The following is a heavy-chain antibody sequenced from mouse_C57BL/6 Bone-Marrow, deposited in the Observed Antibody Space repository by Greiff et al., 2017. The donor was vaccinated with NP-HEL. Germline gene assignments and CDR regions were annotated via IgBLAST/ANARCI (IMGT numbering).Heavy chain of an antibody. Sequence: VQVVESGPELVKPGASVKLSCKASGYTFTSYDINWVKQRPGQGLEWIGWIYPRDGSTKYNEKFKGKATLTVDTSSSTAYMELHSLTSEDSAVYFCALGGFAYWGQGTLVTVSA. D-gene: IGHD4-1*01. CDR2: IYPRDGST. CDR3: ALGGFAY. V-gene: IGHV1-85*01. J-gene: IGHJ3*01. CDR1: GYTFTSYD.